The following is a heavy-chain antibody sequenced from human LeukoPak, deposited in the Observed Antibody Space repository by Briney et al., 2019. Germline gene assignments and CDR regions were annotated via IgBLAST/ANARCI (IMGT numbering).Heavy chain of an antibody. J-gene: IGHJ5*02. CDR2: ISSSGSTI. CDR1: GFTLSSYE. V-gene: IGHV3-48*03. Sequence: GGSLRLSCAASGFTLSSYEMNWVRQAPGKGLEWVSYISSSGSTIYYADSVKGRFTISRDNAKNSLYLQMNSLRAEDTAVYYCARPVGESYNWFDPWGQGTLVTVSS. CDR3: ARPVGESYNWFDP. D-gene: IGHD3-10*01.